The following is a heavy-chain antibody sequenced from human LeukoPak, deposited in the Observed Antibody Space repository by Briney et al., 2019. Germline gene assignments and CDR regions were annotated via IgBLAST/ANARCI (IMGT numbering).Heavy chain of an antibody. CDR2: SYYSGST. CDR1: SGSISSSSYY. CDR3: ARLVTINTVTTARYWYFDL. J-gene: IGHJ2*01. V-gene: IGHV4-39*01. D-gene: IGHD4-17*01. Sequence: PSETLSLTCTVSSGSISSSSYYWGWIRQPPGKGLEWIGSSYYSGSTYYNPCLKSRVTISVDTSKNQFSLKLSSVTAADTAVYFCARLVTINTVTTARYWYFDLWGRGTLVTVSS.